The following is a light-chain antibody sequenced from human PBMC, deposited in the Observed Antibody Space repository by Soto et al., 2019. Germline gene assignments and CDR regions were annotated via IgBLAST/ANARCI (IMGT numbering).Light chain of an antibody. CDR1: QGIASD. Sequence: AIQMTQSPSSLSASVGDRVTLTCRASQGIASDLAWYQQKPGTAPNLLIYGASTLQSGVPSRFSGSESGTDFTLTISSLQPEDFGSYYCLQDYNYPRTFGQGTKIEI. CDR2: GAS. V-gene: IGKV1-6*01. CDR3: LQDYNYPRT. J-gene: IGKJ1*01.